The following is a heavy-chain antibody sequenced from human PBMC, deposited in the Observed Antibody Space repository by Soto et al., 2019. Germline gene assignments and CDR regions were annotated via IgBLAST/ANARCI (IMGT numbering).Heavy chain of an antibody. V-gene: IGHV3-23*01. D-gene: IGHD6-19*01. CDR3: AKMTSGWYEDY. CDR1: GFTFSNFA. J-gene: IGHJ4*02. Sequence: EVQLLESGGGLVQPGGSLRLSCAASGFTFSNFAMTWVRQAPGKGLEWVSATSGSGDNTYYADSVKGRFTISRDNSKNTLYLQMNSLRAEDTAVYYCAKMTSGWYEDYWGRGTLVTVSS. CDR2: TSGSGDNT.